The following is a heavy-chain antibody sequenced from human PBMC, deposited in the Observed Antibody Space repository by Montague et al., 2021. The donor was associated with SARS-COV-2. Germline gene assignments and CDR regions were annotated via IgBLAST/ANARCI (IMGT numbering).Heavy chain of an antibody. CDR3: TSGREGNYNDMDF. V-gene: IGHV6-1*01. Sequence: CAISGDSVSSNSATWNWVKQSPSRGLEWLGRTYYRSKWYNDYAVSVRGRVTINPDTSKNQFSLHLNSVTPEDTAMYYCTSGREGNYNDMDFWGQGTMVTVSS. CDR2: TYYRSKWYN. J-gene: IGHJ6*02. CDR1: GDSVSSNSAT. D-gene: IGHD5-24*01.